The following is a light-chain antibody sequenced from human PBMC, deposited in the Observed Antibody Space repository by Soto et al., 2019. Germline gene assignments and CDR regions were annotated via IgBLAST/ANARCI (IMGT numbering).Light chain of an antibody. Sequence: QSVLTQPASVSESPGQSINISCGGGRNDIGTYNLVSWYQQHPGKAPKLIIYEGNKRPSGVSNRFSGSRSGNTASLTISGLQAEDEADYYCCSYTDGSSLLFGGGTKLTVL. CDR1: RNDIGTYNL. CDR3: CSYTDGSSLL. J-gene: IGLJ3*02. CDR2: EGN. V-gene: IGLV2-23*01.